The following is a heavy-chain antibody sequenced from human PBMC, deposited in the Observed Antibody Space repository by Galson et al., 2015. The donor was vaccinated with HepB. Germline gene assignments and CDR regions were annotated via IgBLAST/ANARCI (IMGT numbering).Heavy chain of an antibody. J-gene: IGHJ5*02. D-gene: IGHD6-25*01. CDR2: ISDRGGST. Sequence: SLRLSCAASGFTFSSNAMTWVRQAPGKGLEWVSSISDRGGSTYYADTVTGRFTISRDNSKNTLYLQMNSLRVEDTAVYYCAKDQRSSRASRYDWFDPWDQGTLVTVSS. V-gene: IGHV3-23*01. CDR1: GFTFSSNA. CDR3: AKDQRSSRASRYDWFDP.